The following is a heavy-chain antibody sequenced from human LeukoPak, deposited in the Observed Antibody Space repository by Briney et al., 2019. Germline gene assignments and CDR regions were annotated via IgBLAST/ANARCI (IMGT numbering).Heavy chain of an antibody. J-gene: IGHJ5*02. CDR2: IYHSGST. CDR1: GGSISSGGYY. CDR3: ARASYYYDSSS. D-gene: IGHD3-22*01. V-gene: IGHV4-30-2*01. Sequence: KSSETLSLTCTVSGGSISSGGYYWSWIRQPPGEGLEWIGYIYHSGSTYYNPSLKSRVTISVDRSKNQFSLKLSSVTAADTAVYYCARASYYYDSSSWGQGTLVTVSS.